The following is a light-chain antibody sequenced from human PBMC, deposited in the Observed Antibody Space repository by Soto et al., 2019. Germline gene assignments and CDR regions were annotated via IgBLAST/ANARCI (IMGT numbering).Light chain of an antibody. Sequence: EIVLTQSPATLSLSPGERATLSCRASQSVSSYLAWYQHKPGQAPRLLIHDASNRATGISARFSGGGSGTDFTLTISSLEPEDFAVYYCQPRSDWPLTFGGGTKLEIK. V-gene: IGKV3-11*01. CDR2: DAS. CDR3: QPRSDWPLT. CDR1: QSVSSY. J-gene: IGKJ4*01.